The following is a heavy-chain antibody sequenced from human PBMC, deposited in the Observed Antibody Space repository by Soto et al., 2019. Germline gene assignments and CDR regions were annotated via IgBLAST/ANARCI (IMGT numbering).Heavy chain of an antibody. CDR2: ISGSGGST. CDR3: AKAPRGWHGTGYYYYMDV. CDR1: GFTFSSYA. D-gene: IGHD1-1*01. Sequence: PGGSLRLSCAASGFTFSSYAMSWVRQAPGKGLEWVSAISGSGGSTYYADSVKGRFTISRDNSKNTLYLQMNSLRAEDTAVYYCAKAPRGWHGTGYYYYMDVWGKGTTVTVSS. V-gene: IGHV3-23*01. J-gene: IGHJ6*03.